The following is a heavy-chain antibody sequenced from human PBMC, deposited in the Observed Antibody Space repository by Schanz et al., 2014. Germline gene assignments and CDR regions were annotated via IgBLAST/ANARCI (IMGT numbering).Heavy chain of an antibody. V-gene: IGHV3-23*01. J-gene: IGHJ3*01. CDR1: GFTFSSYA. D-gene: IGHD2-8*01. Sequence: EVQLLESGGGLVQPGGSLRLSCVASGFTFSSYAMSWVRQAPGKGLEWVSGISDNGISTYYADSVKGRFSISRENSKSILYRKRTSGRAEDTVVYFCARDYESDLYSPRHDAFDVWGQGTVVTVSS. CDR3: ARDYESDLYSPRHDAFDV. CDR2: ISDNGIST.